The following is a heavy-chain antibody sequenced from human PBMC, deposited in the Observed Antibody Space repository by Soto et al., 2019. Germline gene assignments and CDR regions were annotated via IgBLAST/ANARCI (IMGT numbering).Heavy chain of an antibody. Sequence: QVQLVQSGPEVKKPGASVKVSCKASGYTLISYGVSWVRQAPGQGLEWMGWISGYSGNTNYAQKFQGRATMTRATSTTTCYMGRRSLTSDGAALIFCATGGGMTLFGELIENWFDPWGQGTLVTVSS. CDR1: GYTLISYG. CDR2: ISGYSGNT. V-gene: IGHV1-18*04. J-gene: IGHJ5*02. CDR3: ATGGGMTLFGELIENWFDP. D-gene: IGHD3-3*01.